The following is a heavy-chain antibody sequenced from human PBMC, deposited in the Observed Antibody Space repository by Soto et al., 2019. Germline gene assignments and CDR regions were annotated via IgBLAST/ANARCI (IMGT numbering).Heavy chain of an antibody. J-gene: IGHJ4*02. V-gene: IGHV3-30*18. Sequence: QVQLVESGGGVVQPGRSLRLSCAASGFTFSSYGMHWVRQAPGKGLEWVAVISYDGSNKYYADSVKGRFTISRDNSKNTLYLQMNSLRAEDTAVYYCAKDGVAVLIFDYGGQGTLVTVSS. D-gene: IGHD6-19*01. CDR1: GFTFSSYG. CDR3: AKDGVAVLIFDY. CDR2: ISYDGSNK.